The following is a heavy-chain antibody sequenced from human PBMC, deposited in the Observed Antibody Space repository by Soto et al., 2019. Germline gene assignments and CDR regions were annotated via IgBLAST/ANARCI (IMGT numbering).Heavy chain of an antibody. D-gene: IGHD3-3*01. CDR1: GGSISGSYYY. CDR3: ARDNILGILYGGMDV. CDR2: IYYSGST. V-gene: IGHV4-30-4*01. J-gene: IGHJ6*02. Sequence: SETLSLTCAVSGGSISGSYYYWSWIRQPPGKGLEWIGYIYYSGSTYYNPSLKSRVTISVDTSKNQFSLKLSSVTAADTAVYYCARDNILGILYGGMDVWGQGTTVTVSS.